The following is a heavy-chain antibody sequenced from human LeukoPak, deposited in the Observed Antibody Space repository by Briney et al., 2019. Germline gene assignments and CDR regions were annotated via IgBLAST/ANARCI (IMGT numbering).Heavy chain of an antibody. Sequence: ASVKVSCKASGYTFTKYYIHWVRQAPGQGLEWMGMINPSDGATTYAQSFQGRVTMTRDMSATTVYMDLRSLRSDDMAVYYCASGIGLRYFDWLLSDYYYYMDVWGKGTTVTVSS. J-gene: IGHJ6*03. CDR1: GYTFTKYY. CDR2: INPSDGAT. CDR3: ASGIGLRYFDWLLSDYYYYMDV. V-gene: IGHV1-46*01. D-gene: IGHD3-9*01.